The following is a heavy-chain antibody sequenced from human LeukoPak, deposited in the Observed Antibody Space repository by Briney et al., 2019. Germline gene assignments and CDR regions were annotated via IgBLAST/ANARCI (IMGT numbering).Heavy chain of an antibody. CDR1: GFTFSSYG. CDR3: AKDLRGSYGQWAFDI. V-gene: IGHV3-23*01. J-gene: IGHJ3*02. CDR2: ISGSGGST. D-gene: IGHD1-26*01. Sequence: GGSLRLSCAASGFTFSSYGMSWVRQAPGKGLEWVSAISGSGGSTYYADSVKGRFTISRDNSKNTLYLQMNSLRAEDTVVYYCAKDLRGSYGQWAFDIWGQGTMVTVSS.